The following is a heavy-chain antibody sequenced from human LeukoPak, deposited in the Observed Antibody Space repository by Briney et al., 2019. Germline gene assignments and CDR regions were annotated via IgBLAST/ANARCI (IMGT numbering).Heavy chain of an antibody. Sequence: PSETLSLTCTVSGGSISSSSYYWGWIRQPPGKGLEWIGSIYYSGSTYYNPSLKSRVTISVDTSKNQFSLKLSSVTAADTAVYYCARGELTYSSSWYRVAEYFQHWGQGTLVTVSS. J-gene: IGHJ1*01. V-gene: IGHV4-39*07. D-gene: IGHD6-13*01. CDR1: GGSISSSSYY. CDR2: IYYSGST. CDR3: ARGELTYSSSWYRVAEYFQH.